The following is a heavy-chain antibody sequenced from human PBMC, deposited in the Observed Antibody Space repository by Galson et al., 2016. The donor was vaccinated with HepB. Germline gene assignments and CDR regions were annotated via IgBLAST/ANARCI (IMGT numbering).Heavy chain of an antibody. J-gene: IGHJ4*02. Sequence: SETLSLTCTVSGGSIASADHFWGWVRQSPGRGLEWIASLFYTGNPYYNPSLKSRVSISVDRSSNQFSLTVDSVTAADTAVYYCARRNYGGRSPFDYWGQGILVTVSS. D-gene: IGHD4-23*01. CDR3: ARRNYGGRSPFDY. V-gene: IGHV4-39*07. CDR1: GGSIASADHF. CDR2: LFYTGNP.